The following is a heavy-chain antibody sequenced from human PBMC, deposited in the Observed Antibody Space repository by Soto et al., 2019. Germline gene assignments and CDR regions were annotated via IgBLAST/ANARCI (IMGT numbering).Heavy chain of an antibody. Sequence: SETLSLTCNVSGDAISRFSWTWVRQTPGKGLESIGYISHSGSTSYNPSLESRVAISLDTSKNQFSLRLTSMSDADTAVYYCARVRYNYAGLDYWGRGTLVTVSS. J-gene: IGHJ4*02. D-gene: IGHD5-18*01. CDR2: ISHSGST. CDR3: ARVRYNYAGLDY. V-gene: IGHV4-4*09. CDR1: GDAISRFS.